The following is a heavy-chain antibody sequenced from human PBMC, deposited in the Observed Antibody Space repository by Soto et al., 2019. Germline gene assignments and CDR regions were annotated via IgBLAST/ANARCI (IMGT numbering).Heavy chain of an antibody. CDR1: GFTFSSYG. J-gene: IGHJ6*02. V-gene: IGHV3-30*18. CDR3: AKDVWSGPMDV. D-gene: IGHD3-3*01. CDR2: ISYDGSNK. Sequence: GGSLRLSCAAXGFTFSSYGMHWVRQAPGKGLEWVAAISYDGSNKYYADSVKGRFTISRDNSKNTLYVQMNSLRAEDTAVYYCAKDVWSGPMDVWGQGTTVTVSS.